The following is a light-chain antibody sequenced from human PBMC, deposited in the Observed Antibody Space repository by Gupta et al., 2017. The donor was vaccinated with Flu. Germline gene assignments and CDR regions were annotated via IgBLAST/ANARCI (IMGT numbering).Light chain of an antibody. CDR3: SSYAGSNRV. CDR1: SSDVGGYNY. V-gene: IGLV2-8*01. J-gene: IGLJ1*01. CDR2: EVS. Sequence: GTSSDVGGYNYVSWYQQHPGNAPKLMIYEVSKRPSGVPDRFSASKSGNTASLTVSGLQAEDEADYYCSSYAGSNRVFGTGTRVTVL.